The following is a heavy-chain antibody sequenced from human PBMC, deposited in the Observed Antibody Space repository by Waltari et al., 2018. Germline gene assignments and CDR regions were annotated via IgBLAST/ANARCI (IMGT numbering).Heavy chain of an antibody. J-gene: IGHJ4*02. Sequence: EVQLVQSGAEVKKPGESLKISCKGSGYSFTSYWIGWVRQKPGKGLGWRGIINPGDSDTRYSPSFQGQVTISADKSSSTAYLQWSSLKASDTAMYYWARQHSSGWYLFDSWGQGTLVTVSS. D-gene: IGHD6-19*01. CDR3: ARQHSSGWYLFDS. V-gene: IGHV5-51*01. CDR2: INPGDSDT. CDR1: GYSFTSYW.